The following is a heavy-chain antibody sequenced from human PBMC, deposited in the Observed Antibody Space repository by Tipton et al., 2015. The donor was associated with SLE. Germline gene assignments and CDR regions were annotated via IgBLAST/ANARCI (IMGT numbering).Heavy chain of an antibody. CDR2: IYTSGST. CDR1: GGSISSYY. J-gene: IGHJ3*02. V-gene: IGHV4-4*09. D-gene: IGHD4-17*01. CDR3: ARRGPYGAHDAFDI. Sequence: TLSLTCTVSGGSISSYYWSWIRQPPGKGLEWIGYIYTSGSTNYNPSLKSRVTISVDTSKNQFSLKLSSVTAADTAVYYCARRGPYGAHDAFDIWGQGTMVTVSS.